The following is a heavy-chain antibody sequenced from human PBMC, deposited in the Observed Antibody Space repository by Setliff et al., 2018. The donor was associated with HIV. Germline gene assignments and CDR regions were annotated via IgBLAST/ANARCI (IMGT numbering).Heavy chain of an antibody. CDR3: ARGGYGYY. J-gene: IGHJ4*02. CDR1: GGSITRTPYY. CDR2: IYYSGST. V-gene: IGHV4-39*07. D-gene: IGHD5-18*01. Sequence: SETLSLTCTVSGGSITRTPYYWGWIRQPPGKGLEWIGSIYYSGSTYYNPSLKSRVTMSLDTSKNQLSLKLTSVTAADTAVYYCARGGYGYYWGQGTLVTVSS.